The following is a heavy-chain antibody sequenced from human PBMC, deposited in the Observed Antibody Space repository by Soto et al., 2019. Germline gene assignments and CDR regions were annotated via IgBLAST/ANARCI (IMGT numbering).Heavy chain of an antibody. CDR2: IRSKAYGGTT. CDR1: GFTFGDYA. V-gene: IGHV3-49*03. Sequence: GVLRLSCTASGFTFGDYAMSWFRQAPGKGLEWVGFIRSKAYGGTTEYAASVKGRFTISRDDSKSIAYLQMNSLKTEDTAVYYCTSHGGTNSSYYYGMDVWGQGTTVTVS. D-gene: IGHD3-16*01. CDR3: TSHGGTNSSYYYGMDV. J-gene: IGHJ6*02.